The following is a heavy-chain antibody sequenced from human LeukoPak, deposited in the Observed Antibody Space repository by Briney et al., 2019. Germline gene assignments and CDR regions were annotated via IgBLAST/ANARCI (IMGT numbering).Heavy chain of an antibody. V-gene: IGHV3-33*01. CDR2: IWYDGSNK. Sequence: GGSLRLSCAASGFTFSSYGMHWVRQAPGKGLEWVAVIWYDGSNKYYADSVKGRFTISRDNSKNTLDLHMNSLRAEDTAMYYCARAIGSGWSCDYWGQGTLVTVSS. CDR3: ARAIGSGWSCDY. J-gene: IGHJ4*02. D-gene: IGHD6-19*01. CDR1: GFTFSSYG.